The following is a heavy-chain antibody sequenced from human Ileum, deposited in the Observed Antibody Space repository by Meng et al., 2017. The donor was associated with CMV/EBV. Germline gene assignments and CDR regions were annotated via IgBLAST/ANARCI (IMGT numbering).Heavy chain of an antibody. D-gene: IGHD3-3*01. CDR2: INNRGST. Sequence: VRVQVRSTRTFLLGCAVHHCTFSDYYWRWIRQSPGKGLEWIVEINNRGSTNYNTSLKSRVTISIDTSRNQFSLKLTSMTAADTAVYYCARASPQRRFLSYWGQGTLVTVSS. CDR1: HCTFSDYY. CDR3: ARASPQRRFLSY. V-gene: IGHV4-34*01. J-gene: IGHJ4*02.